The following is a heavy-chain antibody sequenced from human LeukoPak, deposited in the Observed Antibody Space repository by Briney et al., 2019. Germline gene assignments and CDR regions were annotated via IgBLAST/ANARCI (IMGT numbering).Heavy chain of an antibody. CDR3: AREAATGGENWFDP. CDR1: GGSITSDNYY. V-gene: IGHV4-39*07. Sequence: SETLSLTCTVSGGSITSDNYYWGWIRQPPGKGLEYIGEIYHSGSTNYNPSLKSRVTISVDKSKNQFSLKLSSVTAADTAVYYCAREAATGGENWFDPWGQGTLVTVSS. CDR2: IYHSGST. J-gene: IGHJ5*02. D-gene: IGHD6-25*01.